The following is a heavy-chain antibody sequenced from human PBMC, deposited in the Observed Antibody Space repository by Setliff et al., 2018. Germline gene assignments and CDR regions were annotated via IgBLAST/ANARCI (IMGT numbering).Heavy chain of an antibody. J-gene: IGHJ6*03. V-gene: IGHV4-4*07. CDR3: ARANKKRDYYYYYYMDV. CDR2: FNTSGST. Sequence: SETLSLTCTVSGGSISPYYWSWIRQPAGKGLECIGRFNTSGSTKYNPSLRGRVTKSVDKPKNQFSLKLSSLTAADTAVYYCARANKKRDYYYYYYMDVWGKGTTVTVSS. CDR1: GGSISPYY.